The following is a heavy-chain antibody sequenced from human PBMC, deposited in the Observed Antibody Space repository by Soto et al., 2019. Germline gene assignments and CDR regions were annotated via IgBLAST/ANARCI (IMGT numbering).Heavy chain of an antibody. V-gene: IGHV2-5*02. J-gene: IGHJ4*02. CDR3: AHSRGDGDYFPY. CDR2: IYWDDDK. CDR1: GFSLSTAGKS. Sequence: QITLKESGPTLVKPTQNLTLTCTFSGFSLSTAGKSVAWIRQPPGKALEWLSVIYWDDDKRYSPSLRSRLTIAKDTSKNQVVLKMTNMDPLHTGSYYCAHSRGDGDYFPYWGQGTLVSVSS. D-gene: IGHD3-16*01.